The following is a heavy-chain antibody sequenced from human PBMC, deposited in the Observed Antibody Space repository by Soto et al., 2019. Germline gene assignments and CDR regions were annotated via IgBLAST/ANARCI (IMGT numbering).Heavy chain of an antibody. D-gene: IGHD6-13*01. CDR2: IWYDGSNK. CDR1: GFTFSRYG. J-gene: IGHJ6*02. Sequence: GGSLRLTCAASGFTFSRYGMHWVRQAPGKGLEWVAVIWYDGSNKYYADTVKGRFTISRDNSKNMLYLQMNSMRAQDTAVYYCARDMHGVIAAADQKYYYYGMDVWGQGTTVTVSS. CDR3: ARDMHGVIAAADQKYYYYGMDV. V-gene: IGHV3-33*01.